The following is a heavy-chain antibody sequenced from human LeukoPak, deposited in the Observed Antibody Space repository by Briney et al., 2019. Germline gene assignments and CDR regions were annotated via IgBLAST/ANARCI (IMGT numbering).Heavy chain of an antibody. D-gene: IGHD6-19*01. CDR3: ARRRSAIAVAGARYFDL. CDR1: GGSFSGYY. Sequence: SETLSLTCAVYGGSFSGYYWSWIRQPPGKGLEWIGEINHSGSTNYNPSLKSRVTISVDASKNQFSLKLSSVTAADTAVYYCARRRSAIAVAGARYFDLWGRGTLVTVSS. CDR2: INHSGST. V-gene: IGHV4-34*01. J-gene: IGHJ2*01.